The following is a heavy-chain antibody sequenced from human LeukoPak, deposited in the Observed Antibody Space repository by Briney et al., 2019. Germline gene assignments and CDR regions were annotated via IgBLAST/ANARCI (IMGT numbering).Heavy chain of an antibody. J-gene: IGHJ5*02. V-gene: IGHV1-18*01. Sequence: ASVKVSCKASGYTFTSYGISWVRQAPGQGLEWMGWISAYNGNTNYAQKLQGRVTMTTDTSTSTAYMELRSLRSDDTAVYYCAREMDYYGSGSYHLFDPWGQGTLVTVSP. CDR1: GYTFTSYG. D-gene: IGHD3-10*01. CDR2: ISAYNGNT. CDR3: AREMDYYGSGSYHLFDP.